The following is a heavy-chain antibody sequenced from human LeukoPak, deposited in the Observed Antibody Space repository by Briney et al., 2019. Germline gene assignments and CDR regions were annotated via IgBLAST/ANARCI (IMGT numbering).Heavy chain of an antibody. CDR3: ARVVVVTATIDY. Sequence: SETLSLTCTVSGGSISSGGYYWSWIRQHPGKGLEWIGYIYYSGSTYYNPSLKSRVTISVDTSKNQSSLKLSSVTAADTAVYYCARVVVVTATIDYWGQGTLVTVSS. CDR1: GGSISSGGYY. D-gene: IGHD2-21*02. CDR2: IYYSGST. V-gene: IGHV4-31*03. J-gene: IGHJ4*02.